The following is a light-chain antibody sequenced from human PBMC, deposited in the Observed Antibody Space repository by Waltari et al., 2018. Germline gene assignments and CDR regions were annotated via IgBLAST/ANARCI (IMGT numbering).Light chain of an antibody. CDR1: NLGRQP. CDR3: QVWDSSRDHDV. J-gene: IGLJ6*01. Sequence: SYGLTQAPSLSVSPGQTARITCGGDNLGRQPVNWYQQKPPQAPIVVIYYDTDRPSGIPERFSGSKSGNTATLTVSGVEAGDEADYYCQVWDSSRDHDVFGGGTKLTVL. CDR2: YDT. V-gene: IGLV3-21*01.